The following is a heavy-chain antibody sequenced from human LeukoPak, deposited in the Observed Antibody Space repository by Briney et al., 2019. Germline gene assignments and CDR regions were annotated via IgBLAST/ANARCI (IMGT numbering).Heavy chain of an antibody. J-gene: IGHJ4*02. CDR3: ARFYANEWELPH. V-gene: IGHV3-30*09. Sequence: GGSLRLSCAASGFTFSSYAMHWVRQAPGKGLEWVALISYDGSNKYYADSVKGRFAISRDNSKNTLYLQMNSLRAEDTAVYYCARFYANEWELPHWGQGTLVTVSS. CDR2: ISYDGSNK. CDR1: GFTFSSYA. D-gene: IGHD1-26*01.